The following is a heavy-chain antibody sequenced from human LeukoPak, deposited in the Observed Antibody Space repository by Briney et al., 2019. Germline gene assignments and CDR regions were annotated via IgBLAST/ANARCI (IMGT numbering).Heavy chain of an antibody. Sequence: SQTLSLTCAISGDSVSSNSAAWNWIRQSPSRGLEWLGRTYYRSKWYTDFAVSVKSRITINPDTSKNQFSLQLSSVTPEDTAVHYCARVSSSWSPSLSATHYFDSWGQGALVTVSS. CDR3: ARVSSSWSPSLSATHYFDS. D-gene: IGHD6-13*01. CDR1: GDSVSSNSAA. J-gene: IGHJ4*01. V-gene: IGHV6-1*01. CDR2: TYYRSKWYT.